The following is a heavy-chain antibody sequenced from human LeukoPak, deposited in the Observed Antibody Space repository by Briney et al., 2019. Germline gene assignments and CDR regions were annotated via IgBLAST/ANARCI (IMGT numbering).Heavy chain of an antibody. CDR2: IIPIFGTA. J-gene: IGHJ4*02. Sequence: SVKVSCKASGGTFSSYAISWVRQAPGQGLEWMGGIIPIFGTANYAQKLQGRVTMTTDTSTSTAYMELRSLRSDDTAVYYCARDLTGTTGDYFDYWGQGTLVTVSS. V-gene: IGHV1-69*05. D-gene: IGHD1-1*01. CDR1: GGTFSSYA. CDR3: ARDLTGTTGDYFDY.